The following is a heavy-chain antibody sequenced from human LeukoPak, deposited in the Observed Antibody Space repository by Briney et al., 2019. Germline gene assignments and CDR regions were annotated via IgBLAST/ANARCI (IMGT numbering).Heavy chain of an antibody. CDR2: ISSSSSYI. CDR3: ARDVPSESGWYFPADY. V-gene: IGHV3-21*01. CDR1: GFTFSSYS. Sequence: KSGGSLRLSCAASGFTFSSYSMNWVRQAPGKGLEWVSSISSSSSYIYYADSVKGRFTISRDNAKNSLYLQMNSLRAEDTAVYYCARDVPSESGWYFPADYWGQGTLVTVSS. J-gene: IGHJ4*02. D-gene: IGHD6-19*01.